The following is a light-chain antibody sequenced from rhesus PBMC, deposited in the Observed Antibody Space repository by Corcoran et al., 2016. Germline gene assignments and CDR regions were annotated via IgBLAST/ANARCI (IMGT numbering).Light chain of an antibody. V-gene: IGLV2-32*02. Sequence: QAALTQPRSMSGSPGQSVTTSCTGTSSDIGGYNYVSWYQQHPGTAPKLMIYDVSKRPSGVSDRFSGSKSGNTASLTISGLQAEDEADYYCSSHGGCYTFIFGAWTRLTVL. CDR3: SSHGGCYTFI. CDR2: DVS. J-gene: IGLJ1*01. CDR1: SSDIGGYNY.